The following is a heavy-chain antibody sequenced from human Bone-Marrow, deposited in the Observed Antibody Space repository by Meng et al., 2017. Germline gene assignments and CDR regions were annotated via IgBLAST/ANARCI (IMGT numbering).Heavy chain of an antibody. D-gene: IGHD6-13*01. CDR2: IDPNSGVT. J-gene: IGHJ4*02. CDR3: ARDENISAAGKLFGDY. CDR1: RNSFSAYF. Sequence: QVPLVQSGAGGKKPGASVKGPCTPSRNSFSAYFMRWVRQAPGQGLGWMGRIDPNSGVTEYAHKFHGRVTVTGDTSISTAYMELRRLTSYDTAVYYCARDENISAAGKLFGDYWGQGTLVTVSS. V-gene: IGHV1-2*06.